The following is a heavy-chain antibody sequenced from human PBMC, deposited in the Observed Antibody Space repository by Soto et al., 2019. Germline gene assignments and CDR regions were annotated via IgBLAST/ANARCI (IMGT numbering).Heavy chain of an antibody. CDR3: ARRTDIAVAEFFDY. D-gene: IGHD6-19*01. V-gene: IGHV4-39*01. CDR1: GGSISSSSYY. Sequence: QLQLQESGPGLVKPSETLSLTCTVSGGSISSSSYYWGWIRQPPGKGLEWIGSIYYSGSTYYNPSLKSRVTISVDTSKNQFSLKLSSVTAADTAVYYCARRTDIAVAEFFDYWGQGTLVTVSS. J-gene: IGHJ4*02. CDR2: IYYSGST.